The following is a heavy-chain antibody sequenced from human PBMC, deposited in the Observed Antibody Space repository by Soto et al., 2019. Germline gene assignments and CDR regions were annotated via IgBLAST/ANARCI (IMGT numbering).Heavy chain of an antibody. V-gene: IGHV3-15*07. J-gene: IGHJ6*02. CDR2: IKSKTGGGTT. Sequence: EVQLVESGGGLVKPGGSLRLSCAASGFTFSNAWMNWVRQAPGKGLEWVGGIKSKTGGGTTDYAAPVKGRFTISRDDSKNTLYLQMTSLKTEDTAVYYCTTDEIRYDLLYYYYGMDVWGQGTTVTVSS. CDR1: GFTFSNAW. CDR3: TTDEIRYDLLYYYYGMDV. D-gene: IGHD5-12*01.